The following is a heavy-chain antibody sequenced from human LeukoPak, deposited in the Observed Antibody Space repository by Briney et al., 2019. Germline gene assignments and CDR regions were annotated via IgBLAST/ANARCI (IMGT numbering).Heavy chain of an antibody. CDR3: AKDRGIVVAGTFDP. CDR1: GITLSNYG. D-gene: IGHD6-19*01. J-gene: IGHJ5*02. V-gene: IGHV3-23*01. CDR2: ISGSGGST. Sequence: GGSLRLSSAVSGITLSNYGMSWVRQAPGKGLEWVSAISGSGGSTYYADSVKGRFTISRDNSQNILYLQMNSLRAEDTAVYYCAKDRGIVVAGTFDPWGQGTLVTVSS.